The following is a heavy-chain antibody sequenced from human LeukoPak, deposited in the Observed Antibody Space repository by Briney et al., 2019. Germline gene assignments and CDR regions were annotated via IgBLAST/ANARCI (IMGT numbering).Heavy chain of an antibody. J-gene: IGHJ4*02. V-gene: IGHV4-59*05. CDR1: GGSITTYY. D-gene: IGHD4-17*01. CDR2: IYYSGST. CDR3: ANYGDYEFTFDY. Sequence: SETLSLTCSVSGGSITTYYWTWIRQPPGKGLEWIGSIYYSGSTYYNPSLKSRVTISVDTSKNQFSLKLSSVTAADTAVYYCANYGDYEFTFDYWGQGTLVTVSS.